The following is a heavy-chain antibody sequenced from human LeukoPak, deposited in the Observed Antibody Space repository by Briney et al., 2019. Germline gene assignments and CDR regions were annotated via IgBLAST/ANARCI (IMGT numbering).Heavy chain of an antibody. V-gene: IGHV3-15*01. J-gene: IGHJ4*02. CDR3: PTGVGDDYVWGSSGYYFDY. CDR1: GFTFSNAW. D-gene: IGHD3-16*01. Sequence: GGSLRLSCAASGFTFSNAWMSWVRQAPGKGLEWVGRIKSKTDGGTTDYAAPVKGRFTISRDDSKNTLYLQMNSLKTADTAVYYCPTGVGDDYVWGSSGYYFDYWGQGTLVTVSS. CDR2: IKSKTDGGTT.